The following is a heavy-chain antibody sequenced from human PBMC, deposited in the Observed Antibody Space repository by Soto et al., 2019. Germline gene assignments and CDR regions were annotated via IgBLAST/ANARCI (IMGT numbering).Heavy chain of an antibody. D-gene: IGHD4-17*01. V-gene: IGHV3-15*07. Sequence: EVQLVESGGGLVKSGGSLRLSCAASNFNFNIACMNWVRQAPGEGLEWVGRVKSKNSGGTTEYAAPVKTRITISRDDSKHMLYLQMNSLKSEDTAVYYCSTGNYGSLGIWGQGTLVTVSS. CDR2: VKSKNSGGTT. CDR1: NFNFNIAC. J-gene: IGHJ4*02. CDR3: STGNYGSLGI.